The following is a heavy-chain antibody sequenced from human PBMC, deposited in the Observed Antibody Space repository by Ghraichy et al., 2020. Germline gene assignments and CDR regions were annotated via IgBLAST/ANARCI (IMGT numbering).Heavy chain of an antibody. CDR1: GYKFIDNY. D-gene: IGHD2-15*01. CDR3: ARFRRSTSCRDY. J-gene: IGHJ4*02. CDR2: INPHSGVA. Sequence: ASVKVSCKASGYKFIDNYIHWVRQAPAQGLEWMGRINPHSGVADYAQDYQGRITLTSDMSISTAFMEVTSLTSDDTAMYFCARFRRSTSCRDYWGQGTLVTVSS. V-gene: IGHV1-2*06.